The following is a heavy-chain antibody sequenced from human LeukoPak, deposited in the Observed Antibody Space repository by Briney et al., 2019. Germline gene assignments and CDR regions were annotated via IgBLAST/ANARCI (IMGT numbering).Heavy chain of an antibody. CDR1: GFTFSSYS. J-gene: IGHJ4*02. V-gene: IGHV3-21*01. Sequence: GGSLRLSCAASGFTFSSYSMNWVRQAPGKGLEWVSSISSSSSYIYYADSVKGRFTISRDNAKNSLYLQMNSLRAEDTAVYYCARGIGYCGGDCYSRFVYWGQGTLVTVSS. CDR2: ISSSSSYI. CDR3: ARGIGYCGGDCYSRFVY. D-gene: IGHD2-21*02.